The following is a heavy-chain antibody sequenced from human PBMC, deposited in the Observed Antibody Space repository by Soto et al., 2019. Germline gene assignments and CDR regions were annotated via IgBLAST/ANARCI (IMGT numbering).Heavy chain of an antibody. Sequence: QVQLVQSGAEVKKPGSSVKVSCKASGGTFSSYAISWVRQAPGQGLEWMGGIIPIFGTANYAQKFQGRVTITADESTSTAYMELSSLRSEDTAVYYCVRIITAAADYYYYYGMDVWGQGTTVTVSS. D-gene: IGHD6-13*01. CDR1: GGTFSSYA. CDR3: VRIITAAADYYYYYGMDV. CDR2: IIPIFGTA. V-gene: IGHV1-69*01. J-gene: IGHJ6*02.